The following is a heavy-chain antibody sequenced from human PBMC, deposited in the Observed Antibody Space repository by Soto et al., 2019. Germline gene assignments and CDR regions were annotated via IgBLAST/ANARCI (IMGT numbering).Heavy chain of an antibody. CDR2: ISSSSSTI. Sequence: GSLRLSCAASGFTFSSYSMNWVRQAPGKGLEWVSYISSSSSTIYYADSVKGRFTISRDNAKNSLYLQMNSLRDEDTAVYYCARENQQWLVRGWFDPWGQGTLVTVSS. J-gene: IGHJ5*02. D-gene: IGHD6-19*01. V-gene: IGHV3-48*02. CDR3: ARENQQWLVRGWFDP. CDR1: GFTFSSYS.